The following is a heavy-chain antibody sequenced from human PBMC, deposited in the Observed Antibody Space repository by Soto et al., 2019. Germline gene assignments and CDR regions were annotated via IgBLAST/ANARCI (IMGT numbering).Heavy chain of an antibody. D-gene: IGHD3-22*01. CDR1: GYTFTSYG. Sequence: VQLVQSGAEVKKPGASVKVSCKASGYTFTSYGISWVRQAPGQGLEWMGWISAYNGNTNYAQKLQGRVTMTTDTSTSTAYMELRSLRSDDTAVYYCASHYYDSSGYVPSKERDAFDIWGQGTMVTVSS. CDR3: ASHYYDSSGYVPSKERDAFDI. J-gene: IGHJ3*02. V-gene: IGHV1-18*01. CDR2: ISAYNGNT.